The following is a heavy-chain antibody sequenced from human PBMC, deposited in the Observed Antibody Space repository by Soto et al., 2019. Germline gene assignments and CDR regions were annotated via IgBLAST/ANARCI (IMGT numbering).Heavy chain of an antibody. CDR2: IYSGGSA. CDR1: GFRASATY. D-gene: IGHD3-3*01. Sequence: GGSLRLSCSSSGFRASATYMIWVRQAPGKGLEWVSVIYSGGSASYADSVKGRFTISRDKSKNTVYLXMNHLRADDTGFYHCARGAEWGCRHYLDVGSQGTTVTVSS. J-gene: IGHJ6*03. V-gene: IGHV3-53*01. CDR3: ARGAEWGCRHYLDV.